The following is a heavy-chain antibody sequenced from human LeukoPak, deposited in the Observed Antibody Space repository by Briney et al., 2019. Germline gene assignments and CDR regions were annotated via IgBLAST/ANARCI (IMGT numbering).Heavy chain of an antibody. V-gene: IGHV3-21*01. D-gene: IGHD3-10*01. CDR2: ISSSSSYI. CDR3: ARDFGYPNNWFDP. Sequence: PGGSLRLSCAASGFTFSSYSMNWVRQAPGKGLEWVSSISSSSSYIYYADSVKGRFTISRDNAKNSLYLQMNSLRAEDMAVYYCARDFGYPNNWFDPWGQGTLVTVS. J-gene: IGHJ5*02. CDR1: GFTFSSYS.